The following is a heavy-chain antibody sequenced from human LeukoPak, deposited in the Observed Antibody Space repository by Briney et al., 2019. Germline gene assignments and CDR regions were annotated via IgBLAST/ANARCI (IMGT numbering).Heavy chain of an antibody. V-gene: IGHV4-59*08. Sequence: SETLSLTCTVSGGSLSSYYWSWIRQPPGKGLEWIGYFHYIGSTKYNPSLKSRVTISADTSRNQLSMKLTSVTATDTAVYYCARHISRAASAFDIWGQGTMVTVSS. CDR2: FHYIGST. D-gene: IGHD3-9*01. CDR1: GGSLSSYY. J-gene: IGHJ3*02. CDR3: ARHISRAASAFDI.